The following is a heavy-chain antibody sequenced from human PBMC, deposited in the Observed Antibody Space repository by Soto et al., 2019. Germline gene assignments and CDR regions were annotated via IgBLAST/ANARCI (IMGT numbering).Heavy chain of an antibody. D-gene: IGHD2-2*01. J-gene: IGHJ6*02. CDR3: ARDCSSTSCYPHYYYGMDV. V-gene: IGHV1-69*06. Sequence: SVKVSCRASGGTFSSYAISWVRQAPGQGLEWMGGIIPIFGTANYAQKFQGRVTITADKSTSTAYMELSSLRSEDTAVYYCARDCSSTSCYPHYYYGMDVWGQGTTVTVSS. CDR1: GGTFSSYA. CDR2: IIPIFGTA.